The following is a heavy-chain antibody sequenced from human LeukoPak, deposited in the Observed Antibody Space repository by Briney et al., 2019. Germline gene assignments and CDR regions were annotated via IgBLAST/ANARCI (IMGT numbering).Heavy chain of an antibody. CDR3: ARDFDYIDYVFDY. CDR2: INPDSGGT. J-gene: IGHJ4*02. Sequence: ASVKVSCKASGYTFTGYYIHWVRQVPGQGLEWMGWINPDSGGTNYAQRFQGRVTMTRDTSISTAYMELSRLRSDDTAVYYCARDFDYIDYVFDYWGQGTLVTVSS. V-gene: IGHV1-2*02. CDR1: GYTFTGYY. D-gene: IGHD4-11*01.